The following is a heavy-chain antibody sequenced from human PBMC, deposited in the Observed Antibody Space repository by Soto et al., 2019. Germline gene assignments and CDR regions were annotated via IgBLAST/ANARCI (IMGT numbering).Heavy chain of an antibody. CDR3: ARARREIVVVRVISGAFDI. CDR2: IIPIFGTA. V-gene: IGHV1-69*13. J-gene: IGHJ3*02. CDR1: GGTFSSYA. D-gene: IGHD3-22*01. Sequence: VKVSCKASGGTFSSYAISWVRQAPGQGLEWMGGIIPIFGTANYAQKFQGRVTITADESTSTAYMELSSLRSEDTAVYYCARARREIVVVRVISGAFDIWRQGTMVPVSS.